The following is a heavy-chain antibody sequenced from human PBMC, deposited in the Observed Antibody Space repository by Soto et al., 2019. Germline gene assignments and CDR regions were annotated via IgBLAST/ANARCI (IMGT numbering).Heavy chain of an antibody. V-gene: IGHV4-34*01. CDR3: ARGRDAVAGPFDD. CDR1: GGSFSGYY. CDR2: INHSGST. D-gene: IGHD6-19*01. J-gene: IGHJ4*02. Sequence: QVQLQQWGAGLLKPSETLSLTCAVDGGSFSGYYWSGIRQPPGKGLEWIGEINHSGSTNYNPSLKSRVTISVDTSKNQFSLKLSSVTAADTAVYYCARGRDAVAGPFDDWGQGTMVTVSS.